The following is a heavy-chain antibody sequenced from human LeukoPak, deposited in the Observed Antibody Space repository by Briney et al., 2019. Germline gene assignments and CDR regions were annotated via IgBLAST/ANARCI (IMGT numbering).Heavy chain of an antibody. CDR1: GFTFSSYE. J-gene: IGHJ4*02. CDR2: ISSSSSYI. D-gene: IGHD3-3*01. V-gene: IGHV3-21*01. CDR3: ARDRAIFGVVGLFDY. Sequence: GGSLRLSCAASGFTFSSYEMNWVRQAPGKGLEWVSSISSSSSYIYYADSVKGRFTISRDNAKNSLYLQMNSLRAEDTAVYYCARDRAIFGVVGLFDYWGQGTLVTVSS.